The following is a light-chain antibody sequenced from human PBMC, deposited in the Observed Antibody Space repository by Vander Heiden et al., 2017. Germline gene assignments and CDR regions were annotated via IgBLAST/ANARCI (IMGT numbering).Light chain of an antibody. CDR1: ESIGNR. Sequence: DIQMTQSPSTLSASVGDRVTITCRASESIGNRLAWYQQKPGRAPELLMYEASRLQSVVTSRFSGSGSGTVFTLTISSLQPDDFATYYCQHRRTFGQGTRVEIK. J-gene: IGKJ1*01. V-gene: IGKV1-5*03. CDR2: EAS. CDR3: QHRRT.